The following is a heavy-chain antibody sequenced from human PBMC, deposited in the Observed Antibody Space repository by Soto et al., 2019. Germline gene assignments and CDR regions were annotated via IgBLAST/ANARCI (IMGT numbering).Heavy chain of an antibody. D-gene: IGHD6-19*01. CDR1: GYTFTGYY. CDR3: ARANGAVAGILSN. Sequence: ASVKVSCKASGYTFTGYYMHWVRQAPGQGLEWMGWINPNSGGTNYAQKFQGRVTMTRDTSISTAYMELSRLRSDDTAVYYCARANGAVAGILSNWGQGTLVTVSS. J-gene: IGHJ4*02. V-gene: IGHV1-2*02. CDR2: INPNSGGT.